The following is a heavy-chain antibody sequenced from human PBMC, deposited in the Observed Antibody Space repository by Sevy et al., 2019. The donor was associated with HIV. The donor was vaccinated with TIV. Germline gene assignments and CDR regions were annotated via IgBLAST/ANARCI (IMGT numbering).Heavy chain of an antibody. CDR3: ASSDATSRFGYYYFAMDF. V-gene: IGHV3-48*02. CDR1: GFTFNTYN. Sequence: GGSLRLSCAVSGFTFNTYNMNWVRQAPGKGLEWVSYISYSSTTIYYAESGRGRFTISRDNAKNILYLQMNSLRDEDTAVYYCASSDATSRFGYYYFAMDFWGQGTSVTVSS. CDR2: ISYSSTTI. J-gene: IGHJ6*02. D-gene: IGHD3-22*01.